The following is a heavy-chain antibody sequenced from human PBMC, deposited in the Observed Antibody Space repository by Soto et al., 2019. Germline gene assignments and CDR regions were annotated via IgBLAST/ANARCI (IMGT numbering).Heavy chain of an antibody. CDR1: GFTFSSYS. Sequence: GGSLRLSCAASGFTFSSYSMNWVRQAPGKGLEWVSSISSSSSYIYYADSVKGRFTISRDNAKNSLYLQMNSLRAEDTAVYYCARATYSSSFSFDPWCQGPLVTGSS. V-gene: IGHV3-21*01. J-gene: IGHJ5*02. D-gene: IGHD6-6*01. CDR3: ARATYSSSFSFDP. CDR2: ISSSSSYI.